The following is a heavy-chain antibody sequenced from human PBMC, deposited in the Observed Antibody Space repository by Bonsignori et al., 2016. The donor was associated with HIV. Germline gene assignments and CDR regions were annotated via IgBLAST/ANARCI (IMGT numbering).Heavy chain of an antibody. J-gene: IGHJ4*02. CDR1: GGSFSGYY. V-gene: IGHV4-34*01. CDR2: ISHSGST. D-gene: IGHD2-8*02. CDR3: ARGGRRALPGGFPQRY. Sequence: GSLRLSCAVYGGSFSGYYWSWIRQPPGKGLEWIGEISHSGSTNYNPSLKSRVTISVDTSKNQFSLKLRSVTAADTAVYYCARGGRRALPGGFPQRYWGQGTLVTVSS.